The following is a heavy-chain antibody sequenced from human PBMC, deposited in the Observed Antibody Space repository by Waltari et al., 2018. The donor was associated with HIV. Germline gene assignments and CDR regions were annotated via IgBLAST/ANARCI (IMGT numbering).Heavy chain of an antibody. CDR1: GYSISSRSYY. J-gene: IGHJ5*02. V-gene: IGHV4-39*01. CDR3: ARRAVVVTAKGPFDP. Sequence: QLQLQESGPGLVKPSETLSLTCPVSGYSISSRSYYWGWIRQPPGKGLEWIGSISYSGSTYYNPSLKSRVTISVDTSKNQFSLKLSSVTAADTAVYYCARRAVVVTAKGPFDPWGQGTLVTVSS. D-gene: IGHD2-21*02. CDR2: ISYSGST.